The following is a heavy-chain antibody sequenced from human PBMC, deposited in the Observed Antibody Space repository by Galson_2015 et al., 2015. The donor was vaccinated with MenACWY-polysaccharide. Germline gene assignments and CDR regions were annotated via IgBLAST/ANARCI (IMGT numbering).Heavy chain of an antibody. Sequence: SETLSLTCPVSGGSISSYYWSWIRQPAGKGLEWIGRIYTSGSTNYNPSLKSRVTMSVDTSKNQFSLKLSSVTAADTAVYYCARDLDCSRTSCYSFYLNCNWYFDLWGRGTLVTVSS. V-gene: IGHV4-4*07. CDR1: GGSISSYY. J-gene: IGHJ2*01. D-gene: IGHD2-2*01. CDR3: ARDLDCSRTSCYSFYLNCNWYFDL. CDR2: IYTSGST.